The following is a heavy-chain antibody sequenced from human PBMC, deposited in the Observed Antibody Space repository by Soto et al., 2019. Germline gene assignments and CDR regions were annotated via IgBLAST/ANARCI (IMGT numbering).Heavy chain of an antibody. Sequence: WESLKISCNASGYSVTADWSGWVRQMPGKGLEWMGIIYPGDSDTRYSPSFQGQVTISADKSISTAYLQWSSLKASDSAMFYCARKDIAGNSVDFWGQGTLVTVSS. V-gene: IGHV5-51*01. J-gene: IGHJ4*02. D-gene: IGHD6-13*01. CDR3: ARKDIAGNSVDF. CDR2: IYPGDSDT. CDR1: GYSVTADW.